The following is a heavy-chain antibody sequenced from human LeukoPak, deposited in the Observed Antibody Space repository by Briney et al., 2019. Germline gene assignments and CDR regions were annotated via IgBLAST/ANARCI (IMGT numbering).Heavy chain of an antibody. J-gene: IGHJ5*02. V-gene: IGHV1-2*02. CDR3: ARTREDGYCSSTSCYTRFDP. Sequence: GASVKVSCKASGYTFTGYYMHWVRQAPGQGLEWMGWINPNSGGTNYAQKFQGRVTMTRDTSISTAYMELSRLRSDDTAVYYCARTREDGYCSSTSCYTRFDPWGQGTLVTVSS. D-gene: IGHD2-2*02. CDR2: INPNSGGT. CDR1: GYTFTGYY.